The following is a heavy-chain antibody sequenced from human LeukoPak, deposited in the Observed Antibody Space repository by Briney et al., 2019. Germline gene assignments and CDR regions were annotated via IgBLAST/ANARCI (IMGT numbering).Heavy chain of an antibody. CDR2: IRYDGDST. D-gene: IGHD2-2*01. CDR1: GFTFSNYG. CDR3: AREIVVVPAARGYYYYGMDV. J-gene: IGHJ6*02. Sequence: AGGSLRLSCAASGFTFSNYGMHWVRQAPGKGLEWVAFIRYDGDSTHYADSVKGRFTISRDNSENTLHLQMSSLRAEDTAVYYCAREIVVVPAARGYYYYGMDVWGQGTTVTVSS. V-gene: IGHV3-30*02.